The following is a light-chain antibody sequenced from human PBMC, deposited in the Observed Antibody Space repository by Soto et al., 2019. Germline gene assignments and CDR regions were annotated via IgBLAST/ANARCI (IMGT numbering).Light chain of an antibody. CDR3: QAYDYSLTASV. V-gene: IGLV1-40*01. CDR2: GNR. J-gene: IGLJ3*02. CDR1: SSNLGAGYD. Sequence: QSVLTQPPSVSGAPGQRVNLPCTGNSSNLGAGYDVHWYQQLPGAAPKLVIFGNRNRPSGVPERFSGSKSGTSASLATTGLQAEDEADYYCQAYDYSLTASVFGGGTKVTVL.